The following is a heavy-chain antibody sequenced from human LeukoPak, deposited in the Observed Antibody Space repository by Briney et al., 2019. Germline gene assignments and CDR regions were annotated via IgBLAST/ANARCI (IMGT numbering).Heavy chain of an antibody. Sequence: NPSETLSLTCTVSGGSISSGDYYWSWIRQPPGKGLEWIGYIYYSGSTYYNPSLKCRVTISVDTSKNQFSLKLSSVTAADTAVYYCARSTYYYDSSASPEFDYWGQGTLVTVSS. CDR1: GGSISSGDYY. V-gene: IGHV4-30-4*01. D-gene: IGHD3-22*01. CDR3: ARSTYYYDSSASPEFDY. CDR2: IYYSGST. J-gene: IGHJ4*02.